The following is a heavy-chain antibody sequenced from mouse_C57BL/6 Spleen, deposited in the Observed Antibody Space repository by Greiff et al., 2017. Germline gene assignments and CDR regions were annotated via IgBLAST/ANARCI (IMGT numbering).Heavy chain of an antibody. V-gene: IGHV1-61*01. D-gene: IGHD1-1*01. Sequence: QVQLKQPGAELVRPGSSVKLSCKASGYTFTSYWMDWVKQRPGQGLEWIGNIYPSDSETHYNQKFKDKATLTVDKSSSTAYMQLSSLTSEDSAVYYCAGDYGSSIDVWGTGTTVTVSS. CDR1: GYTFTSYW. CDR2: IYPSDSET. CDR3: AGDYGSSIDV. J-gene: IGHJ1*03.